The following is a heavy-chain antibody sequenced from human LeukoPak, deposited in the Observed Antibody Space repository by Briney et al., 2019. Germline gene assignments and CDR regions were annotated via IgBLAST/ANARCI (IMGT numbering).Heavy chain of an antibody. V-gene: IGHV3-7*03. D-gene: IGHD2-2*01. J-gene: IGHJ4*02. Sequence: GGSLRLSCVASGFTFSSSWMSWARRAPGKGLEWVANIKQDGTEEYYVDSVRGRFSISKDNAKNSLYLQMNSLRAEDTAVYYCARDPCHGALDYWGQGALVTVSS. CDR2: IKQDGTEE. CDR1: GFTFSSSW. CDR3: ARDPCHGALDY.